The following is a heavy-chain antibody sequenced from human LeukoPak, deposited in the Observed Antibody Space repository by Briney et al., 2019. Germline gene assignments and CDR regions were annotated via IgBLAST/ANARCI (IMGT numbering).Heavy chain of an antibody. CDR3: ARDRGYSGYEEPSDY. J-gene: IGHJ4*02. V-gene: IGHV3-30-3*01. D-gene: IGHD5-12*01. Sequence: PGRSLRLSCAASGFTFSSYAMHWVRRAPGKGLEWVAVISYDGSNKYYADSVKGRFTISRDNSKNTLYLQMNSLRAEDTAVYYCARDRGYSGYEEPSDYWGQGTLVTVSS. CDR1: GFTFSSYA. CDR2: ISYDGSNK.